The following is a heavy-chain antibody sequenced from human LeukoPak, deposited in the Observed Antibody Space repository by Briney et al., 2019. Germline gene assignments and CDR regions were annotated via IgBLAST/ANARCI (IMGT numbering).Heavy chain of an antibody. V-gene: IGHV1-69*01. CDR2: IIPIFGTA. CDR3: ARSAGTGYNWFDP. J-gene: IGHJ5*02. CDR1: GGTFSSYA. Sequence: SVKVSCKASGGTFSSYAISWVRHAPGQGLEWMGGIIPIFGTANYAQKFQGRVTITADESTSTAYMELSSLRSEDTAVYYCARSAGTGYNWFDPWGQGTLVTVSS. D-gene: IGHD6-13*01.